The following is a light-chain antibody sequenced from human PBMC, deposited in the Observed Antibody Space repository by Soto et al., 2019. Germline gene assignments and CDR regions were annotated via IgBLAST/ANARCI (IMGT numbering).Light chain of an antibody. CDR3: QQYNSYPWT. CDR1: QSISSW. V-gene: IGKV1-5*03. J-gene: IGKJ1*01. CDR2: KAS. Sequence: EIQMTQAPSPLPASVGDEVTNTCRASQSISSWLAWYQQKPGKAPKLLIYKASTLESGVPSNFSGSGSGTEFTLTISSLQPEDFATYYCQQYNSYPWTFGQGTKVDIK.